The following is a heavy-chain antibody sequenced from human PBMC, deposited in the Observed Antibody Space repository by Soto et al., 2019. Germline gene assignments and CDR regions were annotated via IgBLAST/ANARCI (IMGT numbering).Heavy chain of an antibody. V-gene: IGHV3-33*01. CDR1: GFTFSSYG. J-gene: IGHJ5*02. D-gene: IGHD4-17*01. CDR2: IWYDGSNK. Sequence: GGSLRLSCAASGFTFSSYGMHWVRPAPGKGLEWVAVIWYDGSNKYYADSVKGRFTISRDNSKNTLYLQMNSLRAEDTAVYYCARATKKDPYGDEGWFDPWGQGTLVTVSS. CDR3: ARATKKDPYGDEGWFDP.